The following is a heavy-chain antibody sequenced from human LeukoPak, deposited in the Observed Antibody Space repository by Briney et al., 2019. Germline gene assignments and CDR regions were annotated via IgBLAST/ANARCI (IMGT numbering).Heavy chain of an antibody. Sequence: PGGSLRLSCAASGFIVSGDLMSWVRQAPGKGLEWVSVIYSDGSTYYADSVKGRFTISRDNSKNTLDLQMTGLRAEDTAVYYCANRRDYGSWGLIDYWGQGTLVTVSS. D-gene: IGHD3-10*01. J-gene: IGHJ4*02. CDR2: IYSDGST. V-gene: IGHV3-53*01. CDR3: ANRRDYGSWGLIDY. CDR1: GFIVSGDL.